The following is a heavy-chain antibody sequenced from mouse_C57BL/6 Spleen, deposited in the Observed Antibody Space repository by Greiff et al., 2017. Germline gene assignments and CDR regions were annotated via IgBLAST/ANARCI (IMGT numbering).Heavy chain of an antibody. Sequence: QVHVKQSGPELVKPGASVKISCKASGYAFSSSWMNWVKQRPGKGLEWIGRIYPGDGDTNYNGKFKGKATLTADKSSSTAYMQLSSLTPEDSAVYFCARFDSSGAYYFDYWGQGTTLTVSS. D-gene: IGHD3-2*02. J-gene: IGHJ2*01. CDR2: IYPGDGDT. CDR3: ARFDSSGAYYFDY. CDR1: GYAFSSSW. V-gene: IGHV1-82*01.